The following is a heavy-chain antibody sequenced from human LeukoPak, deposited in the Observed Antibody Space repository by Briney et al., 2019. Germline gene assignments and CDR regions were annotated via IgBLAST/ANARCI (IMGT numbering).Heavy chain of an antibody. Sequence: PGGSLRLSCAVSGITLSNYGMSWVRQAPGKGLEGGAGISVSGGGAVYADSVKGRFTIPRDNRKNTLYLQMNSLSADDTAVYFCAKRGVVIRVILVGFHKEAYYFAAWGQGALVTVSP. CDR1: GITLSNYG. J-gene: IGHJ4*02. D-gene: IGHD3-22*01. V-gene: IGHV3-23*01. CDR2: ISVSGGGA. CDR3: AKRGVVIRVILVGFHKEAYYFAA.